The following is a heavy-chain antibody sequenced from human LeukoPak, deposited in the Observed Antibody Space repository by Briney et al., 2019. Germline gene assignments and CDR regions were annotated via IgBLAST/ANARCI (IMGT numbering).Heavy chain of an antibody. CDR1: GFTFSSFA. CDR3: ARGPSGYHNT. J-gene: IGHJ4*02. V-gene: IGHV3-23*01. D-gene: IGHD5-12*01. Sequence: GGSLRLSCAASGFTFSSFAMSWVRQAPGKGLEWVSTFSGSGGSTYYADSVKGRFSISRDNSKNTLYLQMNSLRAEDTAAYYCARGPSGYHNTGGQGTLVTVSS. CDR2: FSGSGGST.